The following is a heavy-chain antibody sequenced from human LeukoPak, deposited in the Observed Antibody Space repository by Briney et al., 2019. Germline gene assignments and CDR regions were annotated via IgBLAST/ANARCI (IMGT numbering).Heavy chain of an antibody. D-gene: IGHD6-13*01. CDR1: GFTFSSYW. J-gene: IGHJ5*02. Sequence: GGSLRLSCAASGFTFSSYWMSWVRQAPGKGLEWVANIKQDGSEKYYVDSVKGRFTISRDNAKNSLYLQVNSLRAEDTAVYYCARSSIAAAGGFDPWGQGTLVTVSS. CDR2: IKQDGSEK. V-gene: IGHV3-7*01. CDR3: ARSSIAAAGGFDP.